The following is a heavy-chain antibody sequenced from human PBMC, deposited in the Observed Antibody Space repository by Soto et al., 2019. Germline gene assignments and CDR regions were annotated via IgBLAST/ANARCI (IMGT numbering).Heavy chain of an antibody. D-gene: IGHD2-2*01. Sequence: QVQLQESGPGLVKPSQTLSLTCTVSGGSISSGGYYWSWIRQHPGKGLEWIGYIYYSGSTYYNPSLNSRVTISVDTSKNQFSLKLSSVTAADTAVYYCARGEVGYCSSTSCYAVDYWGQGTLVTVSS. CDR1: GGSISSGGYY. CDR3: ARGEVGYCSSTSCYAVDY. J-gene: IGHJ4*02. CDR2: IYYSGST. V-gene: IGHV4-31*03.